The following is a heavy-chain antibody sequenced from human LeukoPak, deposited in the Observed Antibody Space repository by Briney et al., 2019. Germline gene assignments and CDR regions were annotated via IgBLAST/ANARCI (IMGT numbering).Heavy chain of an antibody. CDR1: GFTFSSYW. CDR3: ARATTVTTPYYFDY. D-gene: IGHD4-17*01. V-gene: IGHV3-7*01. CDR2: IKQDGSEK. Sequence: GGSLRLSCAASGFTFSSYWMSWVRQAPGKGLEWVANIKQDGSEKYYVDSVKGRFTISRDNAKNSLYLQMNSLRAEDTAVYYCARATTVTTPYYFDYWGQGTLVTVSS. J-gene: IGHJ4*02.